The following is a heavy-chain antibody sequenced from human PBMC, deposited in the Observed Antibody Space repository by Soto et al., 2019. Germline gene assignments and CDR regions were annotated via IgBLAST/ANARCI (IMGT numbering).Heavy chain of an antibody. Sequence: ASVKVSCKASGYTFTCYYMHWVRQAPGQGLEWMGWINPNSGGTNYAQKFQGWVTMTRDTSISTAYMELSRLRSDDTAVYYCARSITYYYGSGSYFSWFEPWGQGTLVTVSS. CDR3: ARSITYYYGSGSYFSWFEP. V-gene: IGHV1-2*04. CDR1: GYTFTCYY. J-gene: IGHJ5*02. CDR2: INPNSGGT. D-gene: IGHD3-10*01.